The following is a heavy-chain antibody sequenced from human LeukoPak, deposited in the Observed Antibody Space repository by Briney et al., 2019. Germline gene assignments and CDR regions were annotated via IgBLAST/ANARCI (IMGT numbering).Heavy chain of an antibody. CDR3: GRYFAMVRVFDF. Sequence: GASVKVSCKASGYDLNTYAFSWVRQARGQGLEGRGWISSYNGKTENAKNFGGRVTLTTERATGTAYMEWRGLRAKDTAVYYCGRYFAMVRVFDFWGQGTLVTVSS. J-gene: IGHJ4*01. D-gene: IGHD3-10*01. V-gene: IGHV1-18*01. CDR2: ISSYNGKT. CDR1: GYDLNTYA.